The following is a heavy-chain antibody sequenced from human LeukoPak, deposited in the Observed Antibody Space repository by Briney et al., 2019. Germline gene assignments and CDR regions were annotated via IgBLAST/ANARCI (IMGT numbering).Heavy chain of an antibody. D-gene: IGHD6-19*01. CDR1: GYTFTGYY. CDR3: ARDPAQWLVRFGFDY. CDR2: INPNSGGT. Sequence: GASVKVSCKASGYTFTGYYMHWVRQAPGQGLEWMGWINPNSGGTNYAQKFQGRVTMTRDTSISTAYMELSRLRSDDTAVYYCARDPAQWLVRFGFDYWGQGTLVTVSS. V-gene: IGHV1-2*02. J-gene: IGHJ4*02.